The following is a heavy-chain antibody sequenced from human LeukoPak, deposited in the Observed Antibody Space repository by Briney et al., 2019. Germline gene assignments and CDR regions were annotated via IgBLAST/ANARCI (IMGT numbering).Heavy chain of an antibody. J-gene: IGHJ2*01. D-gene: IGHD4-23*01. V-gene: IGHV3-23*01. CDR3: AQNDYGGFDL. CDR1: GFTFSSDA. Sequence: GGSLRLSCAASGFTFSSDAMSWVRQAPGKGLEWVSAISGSGGSTYYADSVKGRFTISRDNSKNRMNLQWNSLRAEDTAGNYFAQNDYGGFDLWRRGTLVTDSS. CDR2: ISGSGGST.